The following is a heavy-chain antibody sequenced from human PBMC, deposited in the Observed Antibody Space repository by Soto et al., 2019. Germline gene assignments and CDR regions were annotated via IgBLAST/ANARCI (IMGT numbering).Heavy chain of an antibody. Sequence: RQAPGKGLEWVSLVSATAGTTYYTDSVKGRFTISRDNSRNTVYLQMNSLRADDTAVYYCAKDRLAGGFDYWGLGTLVTVSS. D-gene: IGHD3-16*01. CDR3: AKDRLAGGFDY. J-gene: IGHJ4*02. CDR2: VSATAGTT. V-gene: IGHV3-23*01.